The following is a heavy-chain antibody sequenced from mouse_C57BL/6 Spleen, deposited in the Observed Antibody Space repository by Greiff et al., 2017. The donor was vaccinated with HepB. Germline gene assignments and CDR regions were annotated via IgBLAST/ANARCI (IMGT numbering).Heavy chain of an antibody. Sequence: VQLQQSGPELVKPGDSVKISCKASGYSFTGYFMNWVMQSHGKSLEWIGRINPYNGDTFYTQKFKGKATLTVDKSSSTAHMELRSLTSEDSAVYYCASSYYGSSYFAYWGQGTLVTVSA. D-gene: IGHD1-1*01. CDR2: INPYNGDT. J-gene: IGHJ3*01. V-gene: IGHV1-20*01. CDR1: GYSFTGYF. CDR3: ASSYYGSSYFAY.